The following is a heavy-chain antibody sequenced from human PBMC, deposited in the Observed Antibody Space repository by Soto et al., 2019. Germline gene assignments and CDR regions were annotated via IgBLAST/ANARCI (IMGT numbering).Heavy chain of an antibody. CDR2: IGPESGAT. CDR1: GYTFTGHY. Sequence: ASVKVSCKASGYTFTGHYIHWVRQAPEQGPEWMGEIGPESGATRYTQKFQGRVTMTRDMSITTVYMELNNLSPDDTAVYYCGRGRSGQIVVFYWGQGTPVTVSS. V-gene: IGHV1-2*02. D-gene: IGHD1-26*01. J-gene: IGHJ4*02. CDR3: GRGRSGQIVVFY.